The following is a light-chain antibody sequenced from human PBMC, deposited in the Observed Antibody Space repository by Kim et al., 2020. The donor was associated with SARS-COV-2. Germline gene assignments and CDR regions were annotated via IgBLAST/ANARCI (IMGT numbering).Light chain of an antibody. V-gene: IGKV3-15*01. J-gene: IGKJ4*01. CDR1: QSVSSN. CDR2: CAS. Sequence: SPGETATLSCRASQSVSSNLAWYQQKPGQPPRLLIYCASTRATGIPARFSGSGSGTEFTLTISSLQSEDFAVYYCQQYNIWPPLTFGGGTKVDIK. CDR3: QQYNIWPPLT.